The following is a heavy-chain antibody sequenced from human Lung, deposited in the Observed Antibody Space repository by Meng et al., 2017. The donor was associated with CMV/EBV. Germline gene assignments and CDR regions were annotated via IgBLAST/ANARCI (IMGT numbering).Heavy chain of an antibody. CDR3: AGGPRSSTSLGY. V-gene: IGHV1-2*02. CDR2: INPNSGGT. J-gene: IGHJ4*02. D-gene: IGHD2-2*01. Sequence: ASXXVSXKASGYTFTGYYMHWVRQAPGQGLEWMGWINPNSGGTNYAQKFQGRVTMTRDTSISTAYMELSRLRSDDTAVYYCAGGPRSSTSLGYWGQGTLVTSPQ. CDR1: GYTFTGYY.